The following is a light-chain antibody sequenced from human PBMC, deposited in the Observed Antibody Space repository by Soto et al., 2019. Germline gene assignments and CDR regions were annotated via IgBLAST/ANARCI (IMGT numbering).Light chain of an antibody. Sequence: DIQMTQSPSSLSASVGDRVTITCQASQAISYYLNWYQQKPGKAPKLLIYDVSNLETGVPSRFSGSGSGTDFTFTITSVQPEDIATYYCQHYNSYSEAFGQGTKVELK. CDR1: QAISYY. CDR2: DVS. CDR3: QHYNSYSEA. V-gene: IGKV1-33*01. J-gene: IGKJ1*01.